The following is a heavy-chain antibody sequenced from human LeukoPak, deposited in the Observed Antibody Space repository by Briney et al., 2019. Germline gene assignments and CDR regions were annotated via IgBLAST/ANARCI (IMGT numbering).Heavy chain of an antibody. CDR3: AREGGFWAPSLFAFDI. V-gene: IGHV3-21*01. CDR1: GFSFSSYS. D-gene: IGHD3-10*01. J-gene: IGHJ3*02. CDR2: ISSSSSYK. Sequence: GGSLRLSCAASGFSFSSYSMNWVRQAPGKGLEWVSSISSSSSYKHYADSVKGRFTISRDNAKNSLYMQVNSLRAEDTAVYYCAREGGFWAPSLFAFDIWGQGTMVTVSS.